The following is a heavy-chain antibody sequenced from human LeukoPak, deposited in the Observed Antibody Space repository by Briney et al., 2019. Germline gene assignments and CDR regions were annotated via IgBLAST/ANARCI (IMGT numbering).Heavy chain of an antibody. V-gene: IGHV3-23*01. CDR3: AKEHSMVRGVSIDY. CDR2: ISGSGGST. CDR1: GFIFSTYA. J-gene: IGHJ4*02. Sequence: GGSLRLSCAASGFIFSTYAMSWVRQAPGKGLEWVSAISGSGGSTYYADSVKGRSTISRDNSKNTLYLQMNSLRAEDTAVYYCAKEHSMVRGVSIDYWGQGTLVTVSS. D-gene: IGHD3-10*01.